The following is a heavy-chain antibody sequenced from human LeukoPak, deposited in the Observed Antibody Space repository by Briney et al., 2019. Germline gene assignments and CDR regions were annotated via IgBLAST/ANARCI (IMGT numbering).Heavy chain of an antibody. D-gene: IGHD6-19*01. CDR2: IGAYNGNT. V-gene: IGHV1-18*01. J-gene: IGHJ6*02. CDR1: GYTFTSYG. Sequence: GASVKVSCKASGYTFTSYGISWVRQAPGQGLEWMGWIGAYNGNTNYAQKLQGRVTMTTDTSTSTAYMELRSLRSDDTAVYYCALGLVPHYYYYYGMDVWGLGTTVTVSS. CDR3: ALGLVPHYYYYYGMDV.